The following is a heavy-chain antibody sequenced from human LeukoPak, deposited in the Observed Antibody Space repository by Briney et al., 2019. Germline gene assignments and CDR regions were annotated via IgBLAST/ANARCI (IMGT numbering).Heavy chain of an antibody. CDR3: ARNRDGRLDY. CDR2: TYYRSTRYN. D-gene: IGHD2-15*01. V-gene: IGHV6-1*01. J-gene: IGHJ4*02. CDR1: GDSVSSNSAT. Sequence: SQTLSLTCAISGDSVSSNSATWNWIRQSPSRGLEWLGRTYYRSTRYNDYALSVKSRMTIKPDTSKNQFSLQLNSVTPEETAVYYCARNRDGRLDYWGQGTLVTVSS.